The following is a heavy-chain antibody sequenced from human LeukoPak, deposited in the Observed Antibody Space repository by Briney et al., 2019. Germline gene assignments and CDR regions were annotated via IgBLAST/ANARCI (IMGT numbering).Heavy chain of an antibody. Sequence: GASVKVSCKASGGTFSSYAISWVRQAPGQGPEWMGWINPNSGGTNYAQKFQGRVTMTRDTSISTAYMELSRLRSDDTAVYYCARPSNYYGSGMDPYYYYMDVWGKGTTVTISS. CDR1: GGTFSSYA. J-gene: IGHJ6*03. D-gene: IGHD3-10*01. V-gene: IGHV1-2*02. CDR2: INPNSGGT. CDR3: ARPSNYYGSGMDPYYYYMDV.